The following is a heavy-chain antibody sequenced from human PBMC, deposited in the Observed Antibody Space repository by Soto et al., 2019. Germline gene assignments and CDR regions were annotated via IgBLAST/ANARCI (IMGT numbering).Heavy chain of an antibody. D-gene: IGHD6-13*01. J-gene: IGHJ5*02. CDR2: IFSNDEK. CDR3: ASTYSASWYWFDP. V-gene: IGHV2-26*04. Sequence: QVTVKESGPVLVKPTETLTLTCTVSGFSLSNAGLGVSWIRQPPVKALEWLAHIFSNDEKSYSTSLKSRLTISKDTSKRQVVLIMTNMDPVDTATYYCASTYSASWYWFDPWGQGTLVSVSS. CDR1: GFSLSNAGLG.